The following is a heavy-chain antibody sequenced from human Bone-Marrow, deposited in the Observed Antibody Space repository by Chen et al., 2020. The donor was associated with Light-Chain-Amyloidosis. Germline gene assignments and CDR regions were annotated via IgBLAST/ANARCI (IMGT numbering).Heavy chain of an antibody. Sequence: QVQLQQWGAGLLKPSETLSLTCAVYGGSFSEFSWTWIRQPPGKGLEWVGDINHSGNTNYNPSFRSRVSISVDASKNRFSLKLNSVTAADTSVYYCARGGGGITGTTLAYAFDVWGQGAMVTVSS. D-gene: IGHD1-7*01. CDR1: GGSFSEFS. J-gene: IGHJ3*01. CDR2: INHSGNT. V-gene: IGHV4-34*02. CDR3: ARGGGGITGTTLAYAFDV.